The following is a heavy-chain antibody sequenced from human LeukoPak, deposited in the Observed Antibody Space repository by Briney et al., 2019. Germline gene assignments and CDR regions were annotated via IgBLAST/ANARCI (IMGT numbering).Heavy chain of an antibody. V-gene: IGHV5-51*01. D-gene: IGHD3-22*01. CDR3: ARLYDSSGYYYGEYFQY. CDR2: IYPGDSDT. Sequence: GESLKISCKGSGYSFTSYWIGWVRQMPGKGLEWMGIIYPGDSDTRYSPSFQGQVTISADKSISTAYLQWSSLKASDTAMYYCARLYDSSGYYYGEYFQYWGQGTLVTVSS. CDR1: GYSFTSYW. J-gene: IGHJ1*01.